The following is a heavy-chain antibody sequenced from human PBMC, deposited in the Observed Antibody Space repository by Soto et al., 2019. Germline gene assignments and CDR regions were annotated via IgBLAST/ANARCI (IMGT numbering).Heavy chain of an antibody. CDR1: GYTFTSYD. V-gene: IGHV1-8*01. CDR3: ARELYSNVRFDP. CDR2: MNPNSGNT. Sequence: QVQLVQSGAEVKKPGASVKVSXXAXGYTFTSYDINWVRQATGQGLEWMGWMNPNSGNTGYAQKFQGRVTMTRNTSISTAYMELSSLRSEDTAVYYCARELYSNVRFDPWGQGTLVTVSS. D-gene: IGHD6-13*01. J-gene: IGHJ5*02.